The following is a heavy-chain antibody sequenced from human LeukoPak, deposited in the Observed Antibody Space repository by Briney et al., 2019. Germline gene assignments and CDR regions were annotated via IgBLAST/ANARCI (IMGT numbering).Heavy chain of an antibody. CDR3: ARDSPLYKSSTSDDTQNDY. V-gene: IGHV3-21*01. CDR2: ISSSSSYI. J-gene: IGHJ4*02. CDR1: GFTFSSYS. Sequence: GGSLRLSCAASGFTFSSYSMNWVRQAPGKGLEWVSSISSSSSYIYYADSVKGRFTISRDNAKNSLYLQMNSLRAEDTAVYYCARDSPLYKSSTSDDTQNDYWGQGTLVTVSS. D-gene: IGHD2-2*01.